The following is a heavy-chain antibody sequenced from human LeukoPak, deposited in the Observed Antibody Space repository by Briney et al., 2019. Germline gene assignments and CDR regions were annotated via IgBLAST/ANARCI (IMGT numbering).Heavy chain of an antibody. D-gene: IGHD2-2*01. CDR1: GGSFSGYY. CDR3: ASGPAARSGWFDP. Sequence: PSETLSLTCAVYGGSFSGYYWSWIRQPPGKGLEWIGEINHSGSTNYNPSLKSRVTISVDTSKNQFSLKLSSVTVAATAVYYSASGPAARSGWFDPWGQGTLVTVSS. J-gene: IGHJ5*02. V-gene: IGHV4-34*01. CDR2: INHSGST.